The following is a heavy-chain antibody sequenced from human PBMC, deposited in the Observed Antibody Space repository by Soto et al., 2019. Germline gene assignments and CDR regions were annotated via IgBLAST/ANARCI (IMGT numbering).Heavy chain of an antibody. CDR1: GFIFSNPC. CDR2: VKSKTDGGTT. Sequence: GGSLRPPRAASGFIFSNPCINWVRQAQGKGLEWVGRVKSKTDGGTTDFAAPVKGRFAISRDDSKNMVYLEMNSLKTEDTAIYYCTTDSYMTNIIVRFDYWGHGTLVTVSS. V-gene: IGHV3-15*07. J-gene: IGHJ4*01. D-gene: IGHD4-17*01. CDR3: TTDSYMTNIIVRFDY.